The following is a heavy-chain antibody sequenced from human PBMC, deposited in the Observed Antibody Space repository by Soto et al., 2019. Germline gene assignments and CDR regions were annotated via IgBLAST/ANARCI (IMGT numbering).Heavy chain of an antibody. D-gene: IGHD2-15*01. CDR3: AKRRGAGGHFDY. CDR1: GFTFTSYA. Sequence: GGSLRLSCAASGFTFTSYAMGWVRQAPGKGLEWVSVVSSGGSTYYADSVTGRFTVSRDNSKNTLSLQMNSLRAEDTAVYYCAKRRGAGGHFDYWGQGALVTVSS. CDR2: VSSGGST. V-gene: IGHV3-23*01. J-gene: IGHJ4*02.